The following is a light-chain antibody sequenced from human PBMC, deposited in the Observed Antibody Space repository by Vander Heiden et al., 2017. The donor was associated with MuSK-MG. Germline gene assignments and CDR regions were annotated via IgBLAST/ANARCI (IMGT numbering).Light chain of an antibody. CDR3: HSYDSSRSGHVV. CDR1: SSNIGAGYD. Sequence: QSVLTQPPSVSGPPGQRVTIPCTGISSNIGAGYDVHRYQQLPGTAPNLLIYGNSNRHAGVPDRFSGSKSGTSASLAITGLQAEDEADYYCHSYDSSRSGHVVFGGGTKLTVL. CDR2: GNS. V-gene: IGLV1-40*01. J-gene: IGLJ2*01.